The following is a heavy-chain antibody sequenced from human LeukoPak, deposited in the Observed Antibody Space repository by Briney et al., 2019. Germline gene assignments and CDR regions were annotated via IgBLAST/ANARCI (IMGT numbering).Heavy chain of an antibody. CDR2: IYYSGST. V-gene: IGHV4-30-4*01. J-gene: IGHJ5*02. CDR3: ARECDCSGGSCYHNWFDP. D-gene: IGHD2-15*01. Sequence: PSQTLSLTCTVSGGSISSGDYYWSWIRQPPGKGLEWIGYIYYSGSTYYNPSLKSRVTISVDTSKNQFSLKLSSVTAADTAVYYCARECDCSGGSCYHNWFDPWGQGTPVTVSS. CDR1: GGSISSGDYY.